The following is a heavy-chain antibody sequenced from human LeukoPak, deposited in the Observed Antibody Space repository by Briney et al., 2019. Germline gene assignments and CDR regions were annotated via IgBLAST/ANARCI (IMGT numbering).Heavy chain of an antibody. D-gene: IGHD5-24*01. CDR1: GGSFSGYY. V-gene: IGHV4-34*01. CDR3: ARGRGWLQSGNDY. CDR2: INHSGST. J-gene: IGHJ4*02. Sequence: SETLSLTCAVYGGSFSGYYWSWIRQPPGKGLEWIGEINHSGSTNYNPSLKSRVTISVDTSKNQFSLKLSSVTAADTAVYYCARGRGWLQSGNDYWGQGTLVTVSS.